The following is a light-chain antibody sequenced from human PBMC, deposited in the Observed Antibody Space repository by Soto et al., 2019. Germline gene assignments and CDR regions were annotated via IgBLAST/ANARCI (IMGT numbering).Light chain of an antibody. V-gene: IGKV1-39*01. CDR1: QSISTY. CDR2: AAS. J-gene: IGKJ4*01. CDR3: QQSYSTLLT. Sequence: IQMTQSPSSLSASVGDRVTITCRASQSISTYLNWYQQKPGKAPKLLIYAASSLQSGVPSRFSGSGSGTDFTLIISSLQPEDFATYYCQQSYSTLLTFGGGTKVEIK.